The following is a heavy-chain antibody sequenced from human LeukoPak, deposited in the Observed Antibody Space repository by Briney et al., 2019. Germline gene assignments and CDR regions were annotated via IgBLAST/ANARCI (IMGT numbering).Heavy chain of an antibody. CDR2: ISAYNGNT. CDR3: ARENYDSSGYYWRD. J-gene: IGHJ4*02. V-gene: IGHV1-18*01. Sequence: ASVKVSCKASGYTFTSYGFSWVRQAPGQGPEWMGWISAYNGNTNYAQKLQGRVTMTTDTSTSTAYMELRSLRSDDTAVYYCARENYDSSGYYWRDWGQGTLVTVSS. CDR1: GYTFTSYG. D-gene: IGHD3-22*01.